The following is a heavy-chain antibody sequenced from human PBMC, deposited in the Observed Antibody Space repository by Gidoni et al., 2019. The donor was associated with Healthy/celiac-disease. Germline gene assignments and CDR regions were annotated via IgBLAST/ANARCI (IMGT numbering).Heavy chain of an antibody. V-gene: IGHV3-23*01. J-gene: IGHJ4*02. D-gene: IGHD6-19*01. CDR3: ASPIAVADFDY. CDR1: GFTFSSYA. CDR2: ISGSGGST. Sequence: EVQLLESGGGLVQPGGSLRLPCAASGFTFSSYAMSWVRQAPGKGLAWVSAISGSGGSTYYADSVKGRFTISRDNSKNTLYLQMNSLRAEDTAVYYCASPIAVADFDYWGQGTLVTVSS.